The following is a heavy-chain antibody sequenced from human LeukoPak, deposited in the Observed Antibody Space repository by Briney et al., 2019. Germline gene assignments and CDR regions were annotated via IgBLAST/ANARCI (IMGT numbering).Heavy chain of an antibody. Sequence: GGSLRLSCAASGLIFSSYTMNWVRQAPGKGLEWVSTITSSGSDIYYSDAVKGRFTMSRDNAKNSLYLQMNSLRAEDTAVYYCAGYNYFDPWGQGTLVTVSS. D-gene: IGHD5-24*01. CDR1: GLIFSSYT. CDR2: ITSSGSDI. V-gene: IGHV3-21*01. CDR3: AGYNYFDP. J-gene: IGHJ5*02.